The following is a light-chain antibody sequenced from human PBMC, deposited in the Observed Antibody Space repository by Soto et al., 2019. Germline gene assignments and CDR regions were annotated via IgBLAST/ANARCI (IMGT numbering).Light chain of an antibody. CDR1: QSVSNNY. CDR3: QQYGTSPPLT. J-gene: IGKJ4*01. Sequence: IVLTQSPGTLSLSPGERATLSCRASQSVSNNYLAWYQQKPGEAPRLLFYGASSRATGIPERFSGSGSATDVPLTISRLEPEDFAVYYCQQYGTSPPLTFGGGTKVEIK. V-gene: IGKV3-20*01. CDR2: GAS.